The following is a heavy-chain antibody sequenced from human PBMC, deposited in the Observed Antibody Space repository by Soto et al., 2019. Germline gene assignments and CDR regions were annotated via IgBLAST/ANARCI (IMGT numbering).Heavy chain of an antibody. J-gene: IGHJ4*02. CDR1: GGSISSGGYY. V-gene: IGHV4-31*03. Sequence: QVQLQESGPGLVKPSQTLSLTCTVSGGSISSGGYYWSWIRQHPGKGLEWIGYIYYSGSTYYNPSLKSRVNISVNTFKNQFSLKVSFVTAADTAGYFCAGGVTLVRGVIHTPYFDYWGQGTLVTVSS. CDR2: IYYSGST. CDR3: AGGVTLVRGVIHTPYFDY. D-gene: IGHD3-10*01.